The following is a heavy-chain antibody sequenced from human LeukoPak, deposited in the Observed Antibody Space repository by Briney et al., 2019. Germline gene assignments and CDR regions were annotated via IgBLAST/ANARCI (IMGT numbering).Heavy chain of an antibody. J-gene: IGHJ6*03. V-gene: IGHV1-69*13. CDR3: ARVRVTTVESEDYYYYYMDV. Sequence: ASVKVSCKASGYTFTSYGISWVRQAPGQGLEWMGGIIPIFGTANYAQKFQGRVTITADESTSTAYMELSSLRSEDTAVYYCARVRVTTVESEDYYYYYMDVWGKGTTVTVSS. CDR1: GYTFTSYG. D-gene: IGHD3-10*01. CDR2: IIPIFGTA.